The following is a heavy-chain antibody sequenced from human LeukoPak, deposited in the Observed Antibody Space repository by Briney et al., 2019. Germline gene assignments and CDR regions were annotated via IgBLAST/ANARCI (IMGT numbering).Heavy chain of an antibody. CDR3: ARAYNYGDAGLPRD. CDR2: ISPYNDNT. J-gene: IGHJ4*02. D-gene: IGHD4-17*01. V-gene: IGHV1-18*01. CDR1: GYTFTSYG. Sequence: ASVKVSCKASGYTFTSYGISWVRQAPGQGLEWMGWISPYNDNTNYAQKLEGRATMTTDTSMGTAYMELRSLRSDDTAVYYCARAYNYGDAGLPRDWGQGTLVAVSS.